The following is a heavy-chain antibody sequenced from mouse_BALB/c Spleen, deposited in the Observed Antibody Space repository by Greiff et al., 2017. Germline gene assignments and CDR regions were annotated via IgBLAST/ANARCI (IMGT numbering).Heavy chain of an antibody. Sequence: VQLQESGPGLVAPSQSLSITCTVSGFSLTSYGVHWVRQPPGKGLEWLGVIWAGGSTNYNSALMSRLSISKDNSKSQVFLKMNSLQTDDTAMYYCARDGGYGYEGDYYAMDYWGQGTSVTVSS. CDR2: IWAGGST. CDR1: GFSLTSYG. J-gene: IGHJ4*01. CDR3: ARDGGYGYEGDYYAMDY. D-gene: IGHD2-2*01. V-gene: IGHV2-9*02.